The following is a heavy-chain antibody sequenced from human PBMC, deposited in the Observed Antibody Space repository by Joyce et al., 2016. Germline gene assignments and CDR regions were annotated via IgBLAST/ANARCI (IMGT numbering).Heavy chain of an antibody. Sequence: EVQLLESGGGLVQPGGSLRLSCAASGFTFSTYAMSWVRQAPGKGLEWVPAITGSISTYYADSVKGRFTISRDNSKNTLYLKMNSLRAEDTALYYCAKKALVMIHSRLSFVGFDSWGQGTLVTVSS. CDR2: ITGSIST. J-gene: IGHJ4*02. V-gene: IGHV3-23*01. D-gene: IGHD3-16*01. CDR3: AKKALVMIHSRLSFVGFDS. CDR1: GFTFSTYA.